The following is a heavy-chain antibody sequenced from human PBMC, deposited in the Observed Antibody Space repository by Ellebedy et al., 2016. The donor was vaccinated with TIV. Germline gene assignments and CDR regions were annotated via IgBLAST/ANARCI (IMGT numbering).Heavy chain of an antibody. CDR1: GDTFTSYG. CDR2: ISGHSGNM. CDR3: ARDPIATSGRYFYYGMDV. D-gene: IGHD2-15*01. J-gene: IGHJ6*02. Sequence: ASVKVSCKAPGDTFTSYGFSWVRRAPGQGLEWMGWISGHSGNMKYAQKFQGRVTMTSDTSTTTVYLELRGLTSDDTAVYYCARDPIATSGRYFYYGMDVWGQGTPVTVSS. V-gene: IGHV1-18*01.